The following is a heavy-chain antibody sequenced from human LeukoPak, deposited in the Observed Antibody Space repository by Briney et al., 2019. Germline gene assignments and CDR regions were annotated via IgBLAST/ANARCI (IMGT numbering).Heavy chain of an antibody. D-gene: IGHD3-22*01. J-gene: IGHJ4*02. CDR1: GYSFTSYW. V-gene: IGHV5-51*01. Sequence: GESLKISCKGSGYSFTSYWIGWGRQLPGKGLEWRGIIYPGDSDTRYSPSFQGQVTISADKSISTAYLQWSSLKASDTAMYYCARHSRWNTEYYYDSSGYWTWGQGTLVTVSS. CDR2: IYPGDSDT. CDR3: ARHSRWNTEYYYDSSGYWT.